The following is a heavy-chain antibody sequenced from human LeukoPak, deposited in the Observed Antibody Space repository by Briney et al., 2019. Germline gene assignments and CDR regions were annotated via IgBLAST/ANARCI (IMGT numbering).Heavy chain of an antibody. CDR1: GGTFSSYA. J-gene: IGHJ4*02. CDR3: ARTSHSSSWYDYFDY. V-gene: IGHV1-69*13. CDR2: IIPIFGTA. D-gene: IGHD6-13*01. Sequence: SVKVSCRASGGTFSSYAISWVRQAPGQGLEWMGGIIPIFGTANYAQKFQGRVTITADESTSTAYMELSSLRSEDTAVYYCARTSHSSSWYDYFDYWGQGTLVTVSS.